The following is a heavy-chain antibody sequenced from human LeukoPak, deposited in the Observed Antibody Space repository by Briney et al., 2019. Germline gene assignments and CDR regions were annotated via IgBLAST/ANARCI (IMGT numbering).Heavy chain of an antibody. V-gene: IGHV3-23*01. CDR2: ISGSGGSI. CDR3: AKRRGLELTYYYYMDV. CDR1: GFTFSNYA. J-gene: IGHJ6*03. Sequence: GGSLRLSCAASGFTFSNYAMSWVRQAPGKGLEWVSGISGSGGSIYYADSVKGRFTISRDSSKYTLYLQMNSLRADDTAVYYCAKRRGLELTYYYYMDVWGKGTTVTVSS. D-gene: IGHD1-7*01.